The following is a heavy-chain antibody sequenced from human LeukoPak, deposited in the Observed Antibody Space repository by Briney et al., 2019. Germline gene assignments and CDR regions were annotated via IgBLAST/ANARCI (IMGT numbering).Heavy chain of an antibody. CDR3: ARETAYSSSTYYYYYYYMDV. J-gene: IGHJ6*03. CDR1: GFTFDDYG. V-gene: IGHV3-20*04. D-gene: IGHD6-6*01. CDR2: INWNGGST. Sequence: GGSLRLSCAASGFTFDDYGMSWVRQAPGKGLEWVSGINWNGGSTGYADSVKGRFTISRDNAKNSLYLQMNSLRAEDTALYYCARETAYSSSTYYYYYYYMDVWGKGTTVTVSS.